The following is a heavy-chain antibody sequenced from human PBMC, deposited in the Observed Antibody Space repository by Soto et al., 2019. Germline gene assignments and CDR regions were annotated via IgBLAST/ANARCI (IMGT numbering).Heavy chain of an antibody. CDR1: GFTFSSYA. CDR3: ARDSFSAAAATHFWFDP. CDR2: ISYDGSNK. D-gene: IGHD6-13*01. J-gene: IGHJ5*02. Sequence: QPGGSLRLSCAASGFTFSSYAMHWVRQAPGKGLEWVAVISYDGSNKYYADSVKGRFTISRDNSKNTLYLQMNSLRAEDTAVYYCARDSFSAAAATHFWFDPWGQGTLVTVSS. V-gene: IGHV3-30-3*01.